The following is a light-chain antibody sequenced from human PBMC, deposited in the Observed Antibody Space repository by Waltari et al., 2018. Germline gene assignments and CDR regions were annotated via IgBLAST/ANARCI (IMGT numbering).Light chain of an antibody. V-gene: IGKV2-30*02. CDR1: QSLVHSDGNTY. J-gene: IGKJ4*01. CDR2: KVS. CDR3: MQGTHWPWT. Sequence: DVVMTQSPLSLPVTLGQPASISCRSSQSLVHSDGNTYLNWFQQRPGQSPRRLIYKVSNRDSGVPDRFSGSGSGTDFTLKISRVEAEDVGIYYCMQGTHWPWTFGGGTK.